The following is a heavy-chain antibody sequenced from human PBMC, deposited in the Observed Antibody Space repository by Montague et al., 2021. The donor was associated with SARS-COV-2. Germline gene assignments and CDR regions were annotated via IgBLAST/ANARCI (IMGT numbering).Heavy chain of an antibody. V-gene: IGHV2-5*02. CDR3: AHRREDATLITEWCDT. CDR1: VFSLSTNGVG. J-gene: IGHJ5*01. CDR2: IYWDGDK. Sequence: PALVKPTQTLTLTCTFSVFSLSTNGVGVGWIRQPPGKALEWLALIYWDGDKRYSPSLMSRLTISRGTSKNQVVLTMTSMNPVDTATYYCAHRREDATLITEWCDTWGHGTMGTVSS. D-gene: IGHD3-16*01.